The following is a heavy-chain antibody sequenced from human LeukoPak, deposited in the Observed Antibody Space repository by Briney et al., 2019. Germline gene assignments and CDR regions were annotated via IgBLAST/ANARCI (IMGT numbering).Heavy chain of an antibody. CDR1: GFTFSGSA. D-gene: IGHD5-12*01. V-gene: IGHV3-73*01. CDR3: TRMAVGYSGYDY. CDR2: IRSKANSYAT. Sequence: GGYLRLSCAASGFTFSGSAMHWVRQASGKGLEWVGRIRSKANSYATAYAASVKGRFTISRDDSKNTAYLQMNSLKTEDTAVYYCTRMAVGYSGYDYWGQGTLVTVSS. J-gene: IGHJ4*02.